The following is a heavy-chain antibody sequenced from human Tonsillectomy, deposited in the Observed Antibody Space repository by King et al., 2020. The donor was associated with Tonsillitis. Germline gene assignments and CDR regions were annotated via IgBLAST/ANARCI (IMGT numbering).Heavy chain of an antibody. D-gene: IGHD6-13*01. Sequence: VQLVESGGGLVQPGGSLRLSCTASGFPFSSYSMNWVRPAPGKGLEWVSFISGSSSRIYYTDSVKGRFTISRDNGENSLYLQMNSLRAEDTAVYYCAREEPAALAFDIWGQGTMVTVSS. CDR3: AREEPAALAFDI. CDR1: GFPFSSYS. V-gene: IGHV3-48*01. J-gene: IGHJ3*02. CDR2: ISGSSSRI.